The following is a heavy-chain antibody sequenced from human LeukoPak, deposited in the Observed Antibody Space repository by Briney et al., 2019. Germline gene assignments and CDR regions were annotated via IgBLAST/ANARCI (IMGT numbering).Heavy chain of an antibody. Sequence: GGSLRLSCAASGFTVSSNFMSWVRQAPGKGLEWVSVIYAAGDTYYADSVKGRFTISRDNSKNTLYLQMNSLRAEDTAVYYCARSGRGWFDYWGQGTLVTVSS. CDR3: ARSGRGWFDY. V-gene: IGHV3-53*01. J-gene: IGHJ4*02. CDR2: IYAAGDT. D-gene: IGHD6-19*01. CDR1: GFTVSSNF.